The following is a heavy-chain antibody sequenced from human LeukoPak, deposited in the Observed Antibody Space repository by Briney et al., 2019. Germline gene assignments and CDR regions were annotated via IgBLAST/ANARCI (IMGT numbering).Heavy chain of an antibody. D-gene: IGHD3-22*01. V-gene: IGHV3-23*01. CDR1: EFTFSNYA. Sequence: GGSLRLSCAASEFTFSNYAMTWVRQAPGKGLEWVSGISGSGGLTYYADSVKGRFTISRDNSKNTLYLQMNSLRAEDTAVYYCAKGYYYDSSGYYYGKFDAFDIWGQGTMVTVSS. J-gene: IGHJ3*02. CDR2: ISGSGGLT. CDR3: AKGYYYDSSGYYYGKFDAFDI.